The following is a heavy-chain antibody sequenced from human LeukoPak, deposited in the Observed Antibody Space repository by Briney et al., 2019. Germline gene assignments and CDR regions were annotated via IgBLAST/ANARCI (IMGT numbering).Heavy chain of an antibody. V-gene: IGHV3-74*01. CDR1: GFTFGNYW. Sequence: GGSLRLSCAASGFTFGNYWMHWVRQAPGKELVWISRINSDGTSTSYADSVKGRFTISRDNPKNTLYLQLNSLRAEDTAVYYCARVELHKAAGGISNPFDIWGQGAMVTVSS. J-gene: IGHJ3*02. CDR2: INSDGTST. CDR3: ARVELHKAAGGISNPFDI. D-gene: IGHD6-13*01.